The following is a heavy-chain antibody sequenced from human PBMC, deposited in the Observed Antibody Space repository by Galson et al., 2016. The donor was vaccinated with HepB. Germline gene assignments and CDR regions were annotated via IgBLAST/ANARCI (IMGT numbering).Heavy chain of an antibody. D-gene: IGHD6-6*01. CDR3: AKDLGSWRPRDYYYGMDV. V-gene: IGHV3-30*18. CDR1: GFIFSSYG. CDR2: ISSDGSNK. Sequence: SLRLSCAASGFIFSSYGIHWVRQAPGKGLEWVAVISSDGSNKYYPDSVKGRFTISRDNSKNTLYLLMNSLRAEDTAIYYCAKDLGSWRPRDYYYGMDVWGQGTTVTVSS. J-gene: IGHJ6*02.